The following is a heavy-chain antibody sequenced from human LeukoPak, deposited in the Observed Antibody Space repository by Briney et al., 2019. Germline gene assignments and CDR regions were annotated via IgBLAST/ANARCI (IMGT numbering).Heavy chain of an antibody. CDR1: GFTFSSYW. V-gene: IGHV3-74*01. J-gene: IGHJ4*02. CDR3: ARGQGNWV. CDR2: INSDGSST. D-gene: IGHD2/OR15-2a*01. Sequence: GGSLRLSCAASGFTFSSYWMHWVRHAPGKGLVGVSRINSDGSSTSYADSVKGRFTISRDNAKNTLYLQMNSLRAEDTAVYYCARGQGNWVWGQGTLVTVSS.